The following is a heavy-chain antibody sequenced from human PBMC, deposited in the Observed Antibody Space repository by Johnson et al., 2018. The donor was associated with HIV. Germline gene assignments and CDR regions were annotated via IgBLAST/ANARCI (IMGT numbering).Heavy chain of an antibody. CDR3: ASPQGIAAHAFDI. CDR1: GFTFSSYW. Sequence: VQLVESGGGLVQPGGSLRLSCAASGFTFSSYWMSWVRQAPGKGLEWVANIKQDGSEKYYVDSVKGRFTISIDNAKNSLYLQMNSLRAEDTAVYYCASPQGIAAHAFDIWGQGTMVTVSS. V-gene: IGHV3-7*01. CDR2: IKQDGSEK. J-gene: IGHJ3*02. D-gene: IGHD6-13*01.